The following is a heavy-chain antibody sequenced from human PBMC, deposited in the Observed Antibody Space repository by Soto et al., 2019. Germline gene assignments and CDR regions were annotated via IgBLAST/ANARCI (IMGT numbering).Heavy chain of an antibody. V-gene: IGHV1-18*01. J-gene: IGHJ4*02. CDR1: GNTFASHG. D-gene: IGHD3-10*01. CDR3: ARVDPRGVAVVRDY. CDR2: ISGFNGQA. Sequence: ASVKVSCKASGNTFASHGFSWVRQAPGQGLEWMGWISGFNGQANYALKFQGRVTLTTDTSTSTAYMELRSLRSDDTAVYFCARVDPRGVAVVRDYWGQGTLVTVSS.